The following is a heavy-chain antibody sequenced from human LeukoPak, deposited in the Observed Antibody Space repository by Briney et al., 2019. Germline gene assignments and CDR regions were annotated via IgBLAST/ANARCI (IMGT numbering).Heavy chain of an antibody. D-gene: IGHD3-22*01. J-gene: IGHJ3*02. CDR1: GFTFSSYG. Sequence: PGGSLRLSCAASGFTFSSYGMHWVRQAPGKGLEWVAFIRYDGSNKYYADSVKGRFTISRDNSKNTLYLQMNSLRAEDTAVYYCAKDSATYYYDSSGYLNAFDIWGQGTMVTVSS. V-gene: IGHV3-30*02. CDR2: IRYDGSNK. CDR3: AKDSATYYYDSSGYLNAFDI.